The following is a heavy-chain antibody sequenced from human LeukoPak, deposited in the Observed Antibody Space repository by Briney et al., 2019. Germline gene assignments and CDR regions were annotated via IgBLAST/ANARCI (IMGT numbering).Heavy chain of an antibody. CDR2: IYSRGST. D-gene: IGHD1-14*01. Sequence: SETLSLTCNVSGASIKTYYWTWIRQPPGKGLEYAGHIYSRGSTNYNPSLKSRVTLSVDTSKNQFSLRLRSPTAADTAVYYCARVREGNHLHQFYLDSWGQGTLVTVSS. V-gene: IGHV4-59*01. J-gene: IGHJ4*02. CDR1: GASIKTYY. CDR3: ARVREGNHLHQFYLDS.